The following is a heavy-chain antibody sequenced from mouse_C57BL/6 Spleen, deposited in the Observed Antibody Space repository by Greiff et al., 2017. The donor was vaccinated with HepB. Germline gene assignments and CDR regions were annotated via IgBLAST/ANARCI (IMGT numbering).Heavy chain of an antibody. CDR1: GYTFTSYW. Sequence: QVHVKQPGAELVRPGTSVKLSCKASGYTFTSYWMHWVKQRPGQGLEWIGVIDPSDSYTNYNQKFKGKATLTVDTSSSTAYMQLSSLTSEDSAVYYCARRIYYGNYPYFDYWGQGTTLTVSS. J-gene: IGHJ2*01. CDR3: ARRIYYGNYPYFDY. D-gene: IGHD2-1*01. CDR2: IDPSDSYT. V-gene: IGHV1-59*01.